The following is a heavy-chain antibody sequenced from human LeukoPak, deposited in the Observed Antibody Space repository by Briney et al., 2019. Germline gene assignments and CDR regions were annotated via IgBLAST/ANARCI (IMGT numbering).Heavy chain of an antibody. CDR2: IYHSGGT. CDR1: GDSIRRGYY. V-gene: IGHV4-38-2*02. Sequence: KTSGTLSLACTVSGDSIRRGYYGGWIRQTPGKGLQWIGSIYHSGGTYYEPSLKSRVTISVDTSRNQFSLKISSVTAADTAVFYCARAVELYYDNSGYYSDPYFDYWGQGTLVTVSS. J-gene: IGHJ4*02. D-gene: IGHD3-22*01. CDR3: ARAVELYYDNSGYYSDPYFDY.